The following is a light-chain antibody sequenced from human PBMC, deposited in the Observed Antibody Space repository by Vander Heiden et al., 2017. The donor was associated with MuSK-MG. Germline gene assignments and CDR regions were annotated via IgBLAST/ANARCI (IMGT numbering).Light chain of an antibody. V-gene: IGLV1-44*01. CDR3: ATWDDTLNGRV. CDR2: GNT. J-gene: IGLJ3*02. Sequence: QSVLTQPPSASGAPGQRVTISCSGSSSNIGSNTVNWYQQLPGTAPKLLIYGNTQRPSGVPDRFSGSKSGPSASLAISGLQSEDESDYYCATWDDTLNGRVFGGGTKLTVL. CDR1: SSNIGSNT.